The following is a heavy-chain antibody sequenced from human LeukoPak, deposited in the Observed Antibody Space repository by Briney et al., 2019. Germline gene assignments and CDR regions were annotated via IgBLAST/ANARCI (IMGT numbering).Heavy chain of an antibody. J-gene: IGHJ4*02. CDR2: IRSKVYGGTT. CDR3: TRDYGGFDY. CDR1: GFTFGDYV. D-gene: IGHD4-23*01. Sequence: GGSLRLSCRTSGFTFGDYVMTWARQAPGKGLEWVGFIRSKVYGGTTEYAASVKGRFIISRDDSKSIAYLQMNSLKTEDTAVYYCTRDYGGFDYWGQGTLVTVSS. V-gene: IGHV3-49*04.